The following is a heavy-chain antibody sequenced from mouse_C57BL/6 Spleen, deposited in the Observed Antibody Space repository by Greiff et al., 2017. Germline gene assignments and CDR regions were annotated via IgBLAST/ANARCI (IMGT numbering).Heavy chain of an antibody. Sequence: EVQLQESGGDLVKPGGSLKLSCAASGFTFSSYGMSWVRQTPDKRLEWVATISSGGSYTYYPDSVKGRFTISRDNAKNTLYLQVGSLKSEDTAMYYCARHYYGSSSWFGYWGQGTLVTVSA. J-gene: IGHJ3*01. CDR1: GFTFSSYG. V-gene: IGHV5-6*01. D-gene: IGHD1-1*01. CDR3: ARHYYGSSSWFGY. CDR2: ISSGGSYT.